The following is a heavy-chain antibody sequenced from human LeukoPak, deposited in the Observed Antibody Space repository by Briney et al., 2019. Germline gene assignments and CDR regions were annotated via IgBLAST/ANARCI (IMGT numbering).Heavy chain of an antibody. J-gene: IGHJ5*02. CDR3: ARGALFYYGTNGLFWLDP. CDR1: GYSFTSNY. V-gene: IGHV1-46*01. CDR2: IYPRDGST. Sequence: ASVKVSCKASGYSFTSNYIHWVRQAPGQGLEWMGMIYPRDGSTSYAQKFQGRVTVTRDTSTSTVHMELSGLRSEDTAVYYCARGALFYYGTNGLFWLDPWGPGTLVTVSS. D-gene: IGHD2-8*01.